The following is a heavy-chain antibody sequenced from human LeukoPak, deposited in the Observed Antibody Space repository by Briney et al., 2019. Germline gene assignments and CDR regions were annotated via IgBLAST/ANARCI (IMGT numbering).Heavy chain of an antibody. Sequence: PSETLSLTCTVSGGSISSYYWSWIRQPPGKGLEWIGYIYYSGSTNYNPSLKSRVTISVDTSKNQFSLKLSSVTAADTAVYYCARDLSSTTTVVNAFDIWGQGTMVTVSS. CDR3: ARDLSSTTTVVNAFDI. J-gene: IGHJ3*02. D-gene: IGHD4-23*01. CDR1: GGSISSYY. CDR2: IYYSGST. V-gene: IGHV4-59*01.